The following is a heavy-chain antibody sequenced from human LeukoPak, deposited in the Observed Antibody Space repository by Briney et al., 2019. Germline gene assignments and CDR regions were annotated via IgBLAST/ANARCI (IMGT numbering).Heavy chain of an antibody. CDR2: IYTSGST. CDR1: GDSIGSHY. Sequence: PSETLSLTCTVSGDSIGSHYWSWIRQPAGKGLEWIGRIYTSGSTNYNPSLKSRVTMSVDTSKNQFSLKLSSVTAADTAVYYCAGDWGGEVTWIKPDWELGPWGQGTLVTVSS. J-gene: IGHJ5*02. D-gene: IGHD5-18*01. V-gene: IGHV4-4*07. CDR3: AGDWGGEVTWIKPDWELGP.